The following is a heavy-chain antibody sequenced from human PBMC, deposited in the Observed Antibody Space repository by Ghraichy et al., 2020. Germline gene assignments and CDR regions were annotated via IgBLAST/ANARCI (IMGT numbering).Heavy chain of an antibody. J-gene: IGHJ3*02. CDR1: GLIFGSYW. CDR2: INQNGREK. V-gene: IGHV3-7*03. D-gene: IGHD3-10*01. CDR3: SSGDTFDI. Sequence: ESLNISCAASGLIFGSYWMTWVRQAPGKGLEWVANINQNGREKYYAGSVKGRFTISRDNAKSSLYLQLNNLSAEDTAVYYCSSGDTFDIWGRGTMVTVSS.